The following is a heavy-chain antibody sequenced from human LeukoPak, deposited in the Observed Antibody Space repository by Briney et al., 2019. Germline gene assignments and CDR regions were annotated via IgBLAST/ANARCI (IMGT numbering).Heavy chain of an antibody. Sequence: GGSLRLSCAASGITFGNNWMHWVRQAPGKGLVWISSINSDGGSAFYADSVKGRFTVSRDNAKNTLYLQMNSLRAEDTAVYYFARDVPHNWFDTWGQGTLVTVSS. CDR3: ARDVPHNWFDT. CDR2: INSDGGSA. V-gene: IGHV3-74*01. J-gene: IGHJ5*02. CDR1: GITFGNNW.